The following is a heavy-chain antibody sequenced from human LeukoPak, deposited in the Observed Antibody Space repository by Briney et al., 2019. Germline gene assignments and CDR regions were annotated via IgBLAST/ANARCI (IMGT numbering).Heavy chain of an antibody. V-gene: IGHV4-34*01. CDR3: ARGLYGREYYYDSREFDY. Sequence: PSETLSLTCAVYGGSFSGYYWSWIRQTPGKGLEWIGEINHSGSTNYNPSLKSRVTISVDTSKNQFSLKLSSVTAADTAVYYCARGLYGREYYYDSREFDYWGQGTLVTVSS. CDR1: GGSFSGYY. J-gene: IGHJ4*02. CDR2: INHSGST. D-gene: IGHD3-22*01.